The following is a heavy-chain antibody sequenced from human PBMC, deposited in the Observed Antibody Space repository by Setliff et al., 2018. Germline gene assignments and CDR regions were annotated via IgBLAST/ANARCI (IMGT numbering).Heavy chain of an antibody. CDR3: AKAHVVIPFVTNTHHHYGMDV. CDR2: IYTDGTT. V-gene: IGHV4-61*02. Sequence: PSETLSLTCTVSGASLRSGSNYWGWFRQPAGKGLEWIGRIYTDGTTNYNPSLKSRVSISADTSMNHFSLRMTSVSAADTAVYYCAKAHVVIPFVTNTHHHYGMDVWGQGATVTVSS. CDR1: GASLRSGSNY. J-gene: IGHJ6*02. D-gene: IGHD2-8*01.